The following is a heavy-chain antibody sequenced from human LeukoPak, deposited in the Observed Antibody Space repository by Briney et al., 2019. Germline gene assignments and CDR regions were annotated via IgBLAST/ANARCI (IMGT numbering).Heavy chain of an antibody. J-gene: IGHJ4*02. CDR3: AGGGSDSGWYWED. CDR2: IKEDASET. V-gene: IGHV3-7*01. D-gene: IGHD6-13*01. Sequence: PGGSLRLSCEVSGFTFRRVWMSWVRQAPGKGLEWVANIKEDASETYHVDSVRGRFAIFRDNAKNSLYLQMNSLRAEDTAVYYCAGGGSDSGWYWEDWGQGTLVTVSS. CDR1: GFTFRRVW.